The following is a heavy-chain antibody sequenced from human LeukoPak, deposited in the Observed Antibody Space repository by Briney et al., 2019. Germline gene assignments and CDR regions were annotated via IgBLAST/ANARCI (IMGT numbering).Heavy chain of an antibody. J-gene: IGHJ5*02. D-gene: IGHD2-2*01. CDR2: ISSSSSYI. Sequence: GGSLRLSCAASGFTFSSYSMNWVRQAPGKGLEWVSSISSSSSYIYYADSVKGRFTISRDNSKNTLYLQMNSLRAEDTAVYYCAKLGCSTTTCAGYSWGQGTLVTVSS. CDR3: AKLGCSTTTCAGYS. CDR1: GFTFSSYS. V-gene: IGHV3-21*04.